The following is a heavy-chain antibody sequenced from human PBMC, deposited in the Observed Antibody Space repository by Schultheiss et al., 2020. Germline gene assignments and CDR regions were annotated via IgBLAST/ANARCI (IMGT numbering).Heavy chain of an antibody. D-gene: IGHD6-13*01. Sequence: SQTLSLTCTVSGGSISSGSYYWSWIRQPPGKGLEWIGSIYYSGSTYYNPSLKSRVTISVDTSKNQFSLKLSSVTAADTAVYYCARGSWYDGDYWGQGTLVTVSS. V-gene: IGHV4-39*07. J-gene: IGHJ4*02. CDR2: IYYSGST. CDR3: ARGSWYDGDY. CDR1: GGSISSGSYY.